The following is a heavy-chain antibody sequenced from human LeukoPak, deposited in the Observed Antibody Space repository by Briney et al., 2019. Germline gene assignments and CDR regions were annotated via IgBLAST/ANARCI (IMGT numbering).Heavy chain of an antibody. V-gene: IGHV3-11*01. CDR2: ISSSGYTI. J-gene: IGHJ5*02. D-gene: IGHD3-22*01. Sequence: GVLRLSCAASGFTVSDYYMSWIRQAPGKGLEWVSYISSSGSYISSSGYTIYYADSVKGRFTISRDNAKDSLYLQMNSLRAEDTAVYYCARVGGKDYDSSGYYYPNWFDPWGQGTLVTVSS. CDR3: ARVGGKDYDSSGYYYPNWFDP. CDR1: GFTVSDYY.